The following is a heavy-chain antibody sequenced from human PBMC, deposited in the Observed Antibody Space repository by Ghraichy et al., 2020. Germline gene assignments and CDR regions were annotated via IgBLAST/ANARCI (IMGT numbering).Heavy chain of an antibody. CDR1: GFTFSNAW. D-gene: IGHD1-26*01. J-gene: IGHJ4*02. Sequence: GGSLRLSCAASGFTFSNAWMSWVRQAPGKGLEWVGRIKSKTDGGTTDYAAPVKGRFTISRDDSKDTLYLQMNSLKTEDTALYYCTTGPAKYSGSYYGYWGQGTLVTVSS. CDR2: IKSKTDGGTT. V-gene: IGHV3-15*01. CDR3: TTGPAKYSGSYYGY.